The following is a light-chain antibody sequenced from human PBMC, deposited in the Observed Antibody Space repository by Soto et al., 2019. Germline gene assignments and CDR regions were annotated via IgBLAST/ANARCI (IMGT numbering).Light chain of an antibody. Sequence: DIQMTQSPSSLSASVGDRVTITCRASQSISSYLNWYQQKPGKAPKLLIYAASSLQSGVPSRFSGSGSGTDFTLTISSLQPEDFAVYYCQQYNNWPPSTFGPGTKVDIK. V-gene: IGKV1-39*01. CDR1: QSISSY. CDR2: AAS. CDR3: QQYNNWPPST. J-gene: IGKJ3*01.